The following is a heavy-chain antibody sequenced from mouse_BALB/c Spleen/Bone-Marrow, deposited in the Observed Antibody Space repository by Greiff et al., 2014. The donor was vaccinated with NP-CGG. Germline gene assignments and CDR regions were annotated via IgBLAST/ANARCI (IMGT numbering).Heavy chain of an antibody. J-gene: IGHJ1*01. CDR2: IWAGGST. V-gene: IGHV2-9*02. CDR3: ARVYLWYFDV. Sequence: QVQLQQSRPGPGAPSQSPSITFTVSGVLLTSYGVQWGCQPPGKGLEWLGVIWAGGSTNYNSALMSRLSISKDNSKSQVFLKMNSLQTDDTAMYYCARVYLWYFDVWGAGTTVTVSS. D-gene: IGHD2-3*01. CDR1: GVLLTSYG.